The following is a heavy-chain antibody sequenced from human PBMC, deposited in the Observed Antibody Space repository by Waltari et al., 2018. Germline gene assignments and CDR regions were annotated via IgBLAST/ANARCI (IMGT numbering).Heavy chain of an antibody. CDR1: GYTLTELS. Sequence: QVQLVQSVAEVKKPGASVKVSCKVSGYTLTELSMHWVRQAPGKGLEWMGGFDPEDGETIYAQKFQGRVTMTEDTSTDTAYMELSSLRAEDTAVYYCATDRPMVNHQSHDYGGNPFDYWGQGTLVTVSS. D-gene: IGHD4-17*01. V-gene: IGHV1-24*01. J-gene: IGHJ4*02. CDR2: FDPEDGET. CDR3: ATDRPMVNHQSHDYGGNPFDY.